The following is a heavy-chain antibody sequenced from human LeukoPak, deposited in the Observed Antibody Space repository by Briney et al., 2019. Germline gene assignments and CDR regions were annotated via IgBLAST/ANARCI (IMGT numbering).Heavy chain of an antibody. CDR2: ISSSSYI. D-gene: IGHD3-16*01. J-gene: IGHJ6*02. CDR3: ARDWGYYYYYGMDV. Sequence: PGGSLKLSCEASGFTFSSYRRTWVRQAPGKGLNWFSSISSSSYIYYADSVKGRFTISRDNAKNSLYLQMNSLRAEDTAVYYCARDWGYYYYYGMDVWGQGTTVTVSS. CDR1: GFTFSSYR. V-gene: IGHV3-21*01.